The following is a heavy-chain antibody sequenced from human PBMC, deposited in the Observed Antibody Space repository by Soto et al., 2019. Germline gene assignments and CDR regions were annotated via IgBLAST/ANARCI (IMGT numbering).Heavy chain of an antibody. J-gene: IGHJ6*02. CDR1: GGSISSYY. V-gene: IGHV4-59*01. Sequence: PSETLSLTCTVSGGSISSYYWSWIRQPPGKGLEWIGYIYYSGSTNYNPSLKSRVTISVDTSKNQFSLKLSSVTAADTAVYYCARYYYDSSAHYYYYYYGMDVWGQGTTVTVSS. CDR3: ARYYYDSSAHYYYYYYGMDV. D-gene: IGHD3-22*01. CDR2: IYYSGST.